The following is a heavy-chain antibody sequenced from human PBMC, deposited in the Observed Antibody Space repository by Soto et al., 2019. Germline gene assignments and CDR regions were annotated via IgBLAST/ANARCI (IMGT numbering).Heavy chain of an antibody. CDR3: AANYYDSSGYYYALFDY. Sequence: SVKVSCKASGGTFSSYAISWVRQAPGQGLEWMGGIIPIFGTANYAQKFQGRVTITADKSTSTAYMELSSLRSEDTAVYYCAANYYDSSGYYYALFDYWGQGTLVTVSS. J-gene: IGHJ4*02. CDR1: GGTFSSYA. CDR2: IIPIFGTA. D-gene: IGHD3-22*01. V-gene: IGHV1-69*06.